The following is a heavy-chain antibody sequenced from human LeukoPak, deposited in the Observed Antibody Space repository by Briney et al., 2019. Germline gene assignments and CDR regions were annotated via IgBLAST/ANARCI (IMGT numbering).Heavy chain of an antibody. D-gene: IGHD3-10*01. J-gene: IGHJ4*02. Sequence: SETLSLTCTVSGGSISSYYWSWIRQPPGKGLEWIGYIYYSGSTNYNPSLKSRVTISVDTSKNQFSLKLSSVTAADTAVYYCARHYYGSGSYRPYYFDYWGQGTLVTVSS. CDR1: GGSISSYY. CDR2: IYYSGST. V-gene: IGHV4-59*01. CDR3: ARHYYGSGSYRPYYFDY.